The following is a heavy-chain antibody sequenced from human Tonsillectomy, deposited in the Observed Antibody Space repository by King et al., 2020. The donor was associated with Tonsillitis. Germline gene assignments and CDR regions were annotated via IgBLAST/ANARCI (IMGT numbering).Heavy chain of an antibody. CDR1: GGSISSGYYY. Sequence: LPESGPGLVKPSQTLSLTCTVSGGSISSGYYYWSWIRQPPGKGLEWIGYIYSNGSTHYNPSLKSRVSISVDTSKNQFSLKLSSVTAADTAVFYCARTLRYFDTFDPYNWFDPWGQGTLVTVSS. V-gene: IGHV4-30-4*01. CDR3: ARTLRYFDTFDPYNWFDP. J-gene: IGHJ5*02. CDR2: IYSNGST. D-gene: IGHD3-9*01.